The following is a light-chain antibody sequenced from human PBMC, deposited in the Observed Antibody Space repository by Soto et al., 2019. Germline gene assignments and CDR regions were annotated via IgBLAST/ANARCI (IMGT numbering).Light chain of an antibody. V-gene: IGKV3-20*01. CDR2: GAS. CDR1: QSVSSSY. Sequence: EIVLTQSPGTLSLSPGERATLSCRASQSVSSSYLAWYQQKPGQAPRLLIYGASSRATGIPDRFSGSGSGTDFTLTISRLEPEDFEVYYCQQYGTLPITFGQGTKVEIK. CDR3: QQYGTLPIT. J-gene: IGKJ2*01.